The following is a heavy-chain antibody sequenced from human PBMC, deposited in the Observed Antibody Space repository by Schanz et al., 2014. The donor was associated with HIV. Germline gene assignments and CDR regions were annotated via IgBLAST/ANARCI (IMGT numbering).Heavy chain of an antibody. CDR2: IWYDGSQT. CDR1: GFSFSKFG. CDR3: ANEEVPNDY. J-gene: IGHJ4*02. Sequence: QVRLVESGGGVVQPGTSVRLSCAASGFSFSKFGMHWVRQAPGKGLEWVAIIWYDGSQTRYTGSVKGRFTISRDNSKNTLYLQMNSLRVEDTAVYYCANEEVPNDYWGQGTLVTVSS. V-gene: IGHV3-33*06.